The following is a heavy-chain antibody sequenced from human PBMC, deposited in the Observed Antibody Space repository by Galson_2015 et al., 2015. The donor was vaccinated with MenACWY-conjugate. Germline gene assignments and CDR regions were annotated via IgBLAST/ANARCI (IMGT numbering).Heavy chain of an antibody. V-gene: IGHV3-15*01. J-gene: IGHJ4*02. CDR1: GFTFSNAW. D-gene: IGHD2/OR15-2a*01. Sequence: LSCAASGFTFSNAWMTWVRQAPGKGLEWVGRIKSKTHSGTPDYAAPVNGRFTISRDDSRNTVYLEMNGLEAEDTGLYYCTTDYFGQYFFDSWGQGTPVTVSS. CDR2: IKSKTHSGTP. CDR3: TTDYFGQYFFDS.